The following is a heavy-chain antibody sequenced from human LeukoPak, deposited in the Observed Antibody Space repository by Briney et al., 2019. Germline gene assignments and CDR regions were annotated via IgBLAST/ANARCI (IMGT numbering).Heavy chain of an antibody. Sequence: SRTLSLTCAVSCGSISSGGYLWSWLRQPPGEGVGWIGYSYRSGSTYYNPSVKSRVTISVDRSKNQFSLKLSSVTAADTAVYYCVIAAAGSSYYYYGMDVWGQGTTVTVSS. J-gene: IGHJ6*02. V-gene: IGHV4-30-2*01. CDR1: CGSISSGGYL. D-gene: IGHD6-13*01. CDR2: SYRSGST. CDR3: VIAAAGSSYYYYGMDV.